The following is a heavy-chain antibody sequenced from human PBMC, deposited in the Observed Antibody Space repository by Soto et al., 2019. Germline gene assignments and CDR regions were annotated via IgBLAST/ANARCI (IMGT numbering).Heavy chain of an antibody. Sequence: GGSLRLSCAASGFTFSSYAMSWVRQAPGKGLEWVSAISGSGGSTYYADSVKGRFTISRDNSKDTLYLQMNSLRAEDTAVYYCAKNDYGDYRIDGVDYWGQGTLVTVSS. CDR3: AKNDYGDYRIDGVDY. CDR1: GFTFSSYA. J-gene: IGHJ4*02. V-gene: IGHV3-23*01. CDR2: ISGSGGST. D-gene: IGHD4-17*01.